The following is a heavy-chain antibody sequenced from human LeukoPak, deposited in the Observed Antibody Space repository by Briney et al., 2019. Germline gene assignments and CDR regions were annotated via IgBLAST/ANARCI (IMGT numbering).Heavy chain of an antibody. CDR3: ARRTVTGPGTNTFDL. Sequence: SETLSLTCAVSGGSISSGGYSWSWIRQPPGEGLEWIGYIYHSGSTYYNPSLKSRVTISVDRSKNQFSLKLSSVTAADTAVYYCARRTVTGPGTNTFDLWGRGTLVTVSS. CDR1: GGSISSGGYS. V-gene: IGHV4-30-2*01. D-gene: IGHD4-17*01. CDR2: IYHSGST. J-gene: IGHJ2*01.